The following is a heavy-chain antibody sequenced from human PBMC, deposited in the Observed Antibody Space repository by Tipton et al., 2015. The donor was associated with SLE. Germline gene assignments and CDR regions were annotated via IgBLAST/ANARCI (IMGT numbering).Heavy chain of an antibody. CDR3: LRYYGDYF. V-gene: IGHV4-39*07. D-gene: IGHD4-17*01. Sequence: TLSLTSTVSGGAISGSSYYWGWVRQPPGKGREWIGSIYYTGNAYYKSSLKSRVTISMDTSKNQFSLNVSSVTAADTAVYYCLRYYGDYFWGQGTLVTVSS. CDR1: GGAISGSSYY. CDR2: IYYTGNA. J-gene: IGHJ4*02.